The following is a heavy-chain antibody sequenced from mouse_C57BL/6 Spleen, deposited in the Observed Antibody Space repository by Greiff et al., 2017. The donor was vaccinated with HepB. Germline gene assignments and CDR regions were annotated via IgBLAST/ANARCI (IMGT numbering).Heavy chain of an antibody. CDR3: ARDFDV. Sequence: EVQLQQSGPELVKPGASVKISCKASGYTFTDYYMNWVKQSHGKSLEWIGDINPNNGGTSYNQKFKGKATLTVDTSSSTAYMELRSLTSEDSAVYYCARDFDVWGTGTTVTVSS. CDR1: GYTFTDYY. J-gene: IGHJ1*03. V-gene: IGHV1-26*01. CDR2: INPNNGGT.